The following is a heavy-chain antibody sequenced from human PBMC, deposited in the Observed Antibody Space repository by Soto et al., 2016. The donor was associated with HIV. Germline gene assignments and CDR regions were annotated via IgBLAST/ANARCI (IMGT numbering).Heavy chain of an antibody. CDR2: IIPIFGIA. CDR3: ASPGSTIGDDAFDI. J-gene: IGHJ3*02. D-gene: IGHD3-16*01. CDR1: GVTFTSYA. Sequence: QVQLVQSGAEVKKPGSSVKVSCTASGVTFTSYAINWVRQAPGQGLEWMGGIIPIFGIANYAQKFQGRVTITADKSTSTSYMELSSLRSEDTAVYYCASPGSTIGDDAFDIWAKGQWSPSLQ. V-gene: IGHV1-69*14.